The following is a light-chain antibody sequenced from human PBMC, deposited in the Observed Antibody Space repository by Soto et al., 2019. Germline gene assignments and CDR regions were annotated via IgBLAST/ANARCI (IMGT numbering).Light chain of an antibody. Sequence: ALTQPRSVSGSPGQSVTISCTGTSSDVGGYNYVSWYQQHPGKAPKLMIFDVSKRPSGVPDRFSGSKSGNTASLTISGLQAEDEADYYCCSYAGSYNVVFGGGTKLTVL. V-gene: IGLV2-11*01. CDR2: DVS. CDR1: SSDVGGYNY. J-gene: IGLJ2*01. CDR3: CSYAGSYNVV.